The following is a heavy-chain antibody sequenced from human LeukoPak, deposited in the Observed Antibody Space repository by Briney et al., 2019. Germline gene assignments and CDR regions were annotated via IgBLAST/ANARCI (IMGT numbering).Heavy chain of an antibody. CDR1: GYTFTSYD. CDR2: MNPNSGNT. Sequence: ASVKVSCKASGYTFTSYDINWVRQATGQGLEWMGWMNPNSGNTGYAQKFQGRVTMTRNTSISTAYMELSSLRSEDTAVYYCAKEWPPNSSGWSYYFDYWGQGTLVTVSS. CDR3: AKEWPPNSSGWSYYFDY. D-gene: IGHD6-19*01. V-gene: IGHV1-8*01. J-gene: IGHJ4*02.